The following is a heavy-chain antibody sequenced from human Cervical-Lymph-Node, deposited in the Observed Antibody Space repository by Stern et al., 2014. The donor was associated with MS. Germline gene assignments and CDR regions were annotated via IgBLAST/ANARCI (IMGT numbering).Heavy chain of an antibody. J-gene: IGHJ4*02. V-gene: IGHV1-18*01. CDR1: GYIFSSYG. D-gene: IGHD4-17*01. CDR2: VSPYNGNT. Sequence: VQLVESGPEVKKPGASVQVSCKASGYIFSSYGINWGRQAPGQGMEWMGWVSPYNGNTNSAQKFQDRVTMTTDTSTNTAYMDLRSLRSDDTAVYYCAREVYGDSRRFDSWGQGTLVIVSS. CDR3: AREVYGDSRRFDS.